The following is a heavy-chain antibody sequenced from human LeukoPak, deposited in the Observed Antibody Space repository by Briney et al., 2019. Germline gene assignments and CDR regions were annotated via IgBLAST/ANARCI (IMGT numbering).Heavy chain of an antibody. CDR3: AKGGPYYYDSSGYYYFGY. CDR2: IRYDGSNK. J-gene: IGHJ4*02. D-gene: IGHD3-22*01. V-gene: IGHV3-30*02. CDR1: GFTFSSYG. Sequence: GGSLRLSCAASGFTFSSYGMHWVRQAPGKGLEWVAFIRYDGSNKYYADSVKGRFTISRDNSKNTLYLQMNSLRAEDTAVYYCAKGGPYYYDSSGYYYFGYWGQGTLVTVSS.